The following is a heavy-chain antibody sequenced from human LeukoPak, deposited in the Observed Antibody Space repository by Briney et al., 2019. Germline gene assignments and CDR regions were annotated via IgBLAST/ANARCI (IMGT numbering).Heavy chain of an antibody. CDR1: GFTFSSYS. J-gene: IGHJ4*02. V-gene: IGHV3-21*01. CDR2: ISSSSSYI. Sequence: GGSLRLYCAASGFTFSSYSMNWVRQAPGKGLEWVSSISSSSSYIYYADSVKGRFTISRDNAKNSLYLQMNSLRAEDTAVYYCASAVVVSTFDYWGQGTLVTVSS. CDR3: ASAVVVSTFDY. D-gene: IGHD3-22*01.